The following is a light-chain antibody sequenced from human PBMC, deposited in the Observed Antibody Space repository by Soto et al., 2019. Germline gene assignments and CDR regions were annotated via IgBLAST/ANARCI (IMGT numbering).Light chain of an antibody. CDR3: QQRSNWPQYT. CDR2: DAS. Sequence: EIVLTQSPATLSLSPGERATLSCRASQSVSSYLAWYQQKPCQAPRLLIYDASNRATGIPARFSGSGSGTDFTLTISSLEPEDFAVYYCQQRSNWPQYTFGQGTNLEIK. J-gene: IGKJ2*01. V-gene: IGKV3-11*01. CDR1: QSVSSY.